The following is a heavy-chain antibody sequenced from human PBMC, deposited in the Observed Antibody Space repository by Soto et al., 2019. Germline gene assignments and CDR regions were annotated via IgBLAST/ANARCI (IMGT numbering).Heavy chain of an antibody. CDR2: IYYSGST. CDR1: GGSISSSSYY. V-gene: IGHV4-39*01. D-gene: IGHD2-15*01. Sequence: SETLSLTCTVSGGSISSSSYYWGWIRQPPGKGLEWIGSIYYSGSTYYNPSLKSRVTISVDTSKNQFSLKLSSVTAADTAVYYCASHGYCSGGSCGWFDPWGQGTLVTVSS. J-gene: IGHJ5*02. CDR3: ASHGYCSGGSCGWFDP.